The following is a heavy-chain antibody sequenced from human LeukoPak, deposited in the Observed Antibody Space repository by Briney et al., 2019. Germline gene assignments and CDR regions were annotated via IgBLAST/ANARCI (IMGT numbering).Heavy chain of an antibody. CDR2: MNPNSGNT. V-gene: IGHV1-8*01. J-gene: IGHJ2*01. CDR3: ARYYYDSSGYGNYWYFDL. D-gene: IGHD3-22*01. Sequence: GASVKVSCKASGYTFTMYYIHWVRQAPGQGLEWMGWMNPNSGNTGYAQKFQGRVTMTRNTSISTTYMELSSLRSEDTAVYYCARYYYDSSGYGNYWYFDLWGRGTLVTVSS. CDR1: GYTFTMYY.